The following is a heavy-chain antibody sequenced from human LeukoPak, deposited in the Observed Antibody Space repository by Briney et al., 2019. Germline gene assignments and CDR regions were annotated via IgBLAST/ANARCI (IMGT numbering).Heavy chain of an antibody. J-gene: IGHJ5*02. Sequence: GESLKISCKGSGYIFTSYWIGWVRQMPGKGLEWMGIIYPGDSDTRYSPSFQGQVTISADKSISTAYLQWSSLKASDTAMYYCARASSNYDFWNWFDPWGQGTLVTVSS. CDR1: GYIFTSYW. CDR2: IYPGDSDT. D-gene: IGHD3-3*01. CDR3: ARASSNYDFWNWFDP. V-gene: IGHV5-51*01.